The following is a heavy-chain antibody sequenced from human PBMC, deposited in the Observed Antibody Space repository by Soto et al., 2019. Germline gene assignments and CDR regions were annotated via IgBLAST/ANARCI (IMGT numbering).Heavy chain of an antibody. CDR3: AKGGGYYDSSGYSFDY. J-gene: IGHJ4*02. D-gene: IGHD3-22*01. CDR2: ISGSGGST. V-gene: IGHV3-23*01. Sequence: EVQLLESGGGLVQPGGSLRLSCAASGFTFSSYAMSWVRQAPGKGLEWVSAISGSGGSTYYADSVKGRFTISRDNSKNTLYLQMNSLRAEDTAVYYCAKGGGYYDSSGYSFDYWGQGTLVTVSS. CDR1: GFTFSSYA.